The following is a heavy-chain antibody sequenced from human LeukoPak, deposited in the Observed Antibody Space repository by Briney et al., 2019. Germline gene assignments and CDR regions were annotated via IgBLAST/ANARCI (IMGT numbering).Heavy chain of an antibody. D-gene: IGHD2-15*01. CDR1: GGSFSGYY. CDR2: INHSGST. Sequence: SETLSLTCAVYGGSFSGYYWSWIRQPPGKGLEWIGEINHSGSTNYNPSLKSRVTISVDTSKNQFSLKLSSVTAADTAVYYCARGHVGVVVAATGFDPWGQGTLVTVSS. CDR3: ARGHVGVVVAATGFDP. V-gene: IGHV4-34*01. J-gene: IGHJ5*02.